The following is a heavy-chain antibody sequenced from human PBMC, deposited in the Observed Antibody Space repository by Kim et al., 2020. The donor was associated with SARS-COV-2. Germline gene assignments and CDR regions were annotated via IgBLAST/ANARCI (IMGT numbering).Heavy chain of an antibody. J-gene: IGHJ4*02. CDR1: GFTFSSYE. V-gene: IGHV3-48*03. Sequence: GGSLRLSCAASGFTFSSYEMNWVRQAPGKGLEWLSYISSSSSAKKYADSVQGRFTISRDNAKKSLYLQMNSLRADDTAVYYCARDDRDDNFDYWGQGTLVTVSS. CDR3: ARDDRDDNFDY. CDR2: ISSSSSAK.